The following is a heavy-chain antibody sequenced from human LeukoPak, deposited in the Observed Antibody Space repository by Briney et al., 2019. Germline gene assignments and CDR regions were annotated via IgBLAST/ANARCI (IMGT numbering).Heavy chain of an antibody. CDR1: GGSINSYY. CDR3: ARDRGVTMIIQRNWFDP. D-gene: IGHD3-22*01. CDR2: IYYTGST. V-gene: IGHV4-59*01. J-gene: IGHJ5*02. Sequence: SETLSLTCTVSGGSINSYYWSWIRQPPGKGLEWIGYIYYTGSTNYNPSLRSRVTMSVDTSKNQFSLKLSSVTAADTAVYYCARDRGVTMIIQRNWFDPWGQGTLVTVSS.